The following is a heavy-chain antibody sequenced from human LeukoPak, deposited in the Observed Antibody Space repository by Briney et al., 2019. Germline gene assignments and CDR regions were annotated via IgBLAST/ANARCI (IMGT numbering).Heavy chain of an antibody. V-gene: IGHV3-21*01. Sequence: GGSLRLSCAASGFTFSRYSMNWVRQAPGKGLEWVSSISSGSDHIYYSDSLKGRFSISRDNAKNSLYLQMNSLRAEDTAVYYCARDLTSVTTCFDYWGQGILVTVSS. CDR3: ARDLTSVTTCFDY. CDR1: GFTFSRYS. D-gene: IGHD4-17*01. CDR2: ISSGSDHI. J-gene: IGHJ4*02.